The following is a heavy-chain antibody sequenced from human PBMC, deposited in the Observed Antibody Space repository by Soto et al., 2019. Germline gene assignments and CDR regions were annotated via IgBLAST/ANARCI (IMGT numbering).Heavy chain of an antibody. D-gene: IGHD2-15*01. J-gene: IGHJ4*02. Sequence: GGSLRLSCAASGFTFSSYGMHWVRQAPGKGLEWVAVISYDGSNKYYADSVKGRFTISRDNSKNTLYLQMNSLRAEDTAVYYCAKGHHPIGKYYWGQGTLVTVSS. CDR3: AKGHHPIGKYY. CDR1: GFTFSSYG. CDR2: ISYDGSNK. V-gene: IGHV3-30*18.